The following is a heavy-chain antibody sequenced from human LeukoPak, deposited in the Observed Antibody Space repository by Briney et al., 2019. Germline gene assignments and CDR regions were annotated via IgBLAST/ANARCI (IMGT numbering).Heavy chain of an antibody. Sequence: GGSLRLSCTASGFTFKNYAMSWVRQAPGKGLEWVPAISGDGGSTYYADSVKGRFTISRDNSRNTLYLQVDSLRAEDTAVYYCAREDSNSYGSGSYYNDDCWGQGTLVTVSS. J-gene: IGHJ4*02. CDR3: AREDSNSYGSGSYYNDDC. D-gene: IGHD3-10*01. CDR2: ISGDGGST. CDR1: GFTFKNYA. V-gene: IGHV3-23*01.